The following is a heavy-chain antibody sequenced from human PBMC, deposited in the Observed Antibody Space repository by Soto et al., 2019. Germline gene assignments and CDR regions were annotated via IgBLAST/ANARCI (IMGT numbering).Heavy chain of an antibody. CDR3: ARDPGFGDPPGPHAFDI. CDR1: GFTFSSYG. Sequence: GGSLRLSCAASGFTFSSYGMHWVRQAPGKGLEWVAVIWYDGSNKYYADSVKGRFTISRDNSKNTLYLQMNSLRAEDTAVYYCARDPGFGDPPGPHAFDIWGQGTMVTVSS. D-gene: IGHD3-10*01. V-gene: IGHV3-33*01. J-gene: IGHJ3*02. CDR2: IWYDGSNK.